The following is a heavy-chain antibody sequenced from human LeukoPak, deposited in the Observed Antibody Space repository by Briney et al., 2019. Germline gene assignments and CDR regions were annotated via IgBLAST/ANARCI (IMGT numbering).Heavy chain of an antibody. CDR1: SGSISSSSYY. J-gene: IGHJ4*02. CDR2: IYYSGST. V-gene: IGHV4-39*01. D-gene: IGHD3-10*01. CDR3: ARPTMVRGVIDY. Sequence: SETLSLTCTVSSGSISSSSYYWGWIRQPPGKGLEWIGSIYYSGSTYYNPSLKSRVTLSVDMSKNQFSLKLSSVTAADTAVYYCARPTMVRGVIDYWGQGTLVTVSS.